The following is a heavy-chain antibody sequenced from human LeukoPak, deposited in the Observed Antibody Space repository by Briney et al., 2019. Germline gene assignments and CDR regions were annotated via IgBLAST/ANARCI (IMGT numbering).Heavy chain of an antibody. V-gene: IGHV3-23*01. CDR3: AKDLRLLLWFGEAPDAFDI. CDR2: ISGSGGST. Sequence: GGSLRLSCAASGFTFSSYAMSWVRQAPGKGLEWVSAISGSGGSTYYADSVKGRFTISRDNSKNTLYLQMNSLRAEDTAVYYCAKDLRLLLWFGEAPDAFDIWGQGTMVTVSS. CDR1: GFTFSSYA. J-gene: IGHJ3*02. D-gene: IGHD3-10*01.